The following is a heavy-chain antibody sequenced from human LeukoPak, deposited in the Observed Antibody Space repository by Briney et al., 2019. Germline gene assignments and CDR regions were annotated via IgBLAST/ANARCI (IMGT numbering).Heavy chain of an antibody. CDR2: IYYSGNT. V-gene: IGHV4-59*01. Sequence: PSETLSLTCTVSGGSISSYYWSWIRQPPGKGLEWIGYIYYSGNTNYNPSLKSRVTISVDTSKNQFSLKLSSVTAADTAVYYCARVGAGNFDYWGQGTLVAVSS. CDR1: GGSISSYY. D-gene: IGHD1-1*01. J-gene: IGHJ4*02. CDR3: ARVGAGNFDY.